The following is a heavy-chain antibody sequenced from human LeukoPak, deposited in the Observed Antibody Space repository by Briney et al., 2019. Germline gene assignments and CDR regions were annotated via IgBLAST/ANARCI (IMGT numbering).Heavy chain of an antibody. CDR2: IYHSGST. CDR3: ARHLAVSSIPAFDL. J-gene: IGHJ3*01. Sequence: PSGTLSLSCAVSGGSISSSDWWSWVRQPPGKGLEWIGQIYHSGSTNYNPSLKSRVIISVDKSENQFFLRVSSVTAADTAAYYCARHLAVSSIPAFDLWGQGTMVAVSS. V-gene: IGHV4-4*02. D-gene: IGHD2-21*01. CDR1: GGSISSSDW.